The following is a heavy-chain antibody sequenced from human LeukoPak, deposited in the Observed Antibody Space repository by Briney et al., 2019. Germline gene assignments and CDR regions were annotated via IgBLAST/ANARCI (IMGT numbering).Heavy chain of an antibody. Sequence: GGSLRLSCAASGFTFSDYYMSWIRQAPGKGLEWVSYISSSGNTIYYADSVKGRFTISRDNAKSSLYLQMNSLRAEDTAVYYCARGVVVVAATRGAFDIWGQGTMVTVSS. CDR3: ARGVVVVAATRGAFDI. CDR1: GFTFSDYY. CDR2: ISSSGNTI. J-gene: IGHJ3*02. D-gene: IGHD2-15*01. V-gene: IGHV3-11*04.